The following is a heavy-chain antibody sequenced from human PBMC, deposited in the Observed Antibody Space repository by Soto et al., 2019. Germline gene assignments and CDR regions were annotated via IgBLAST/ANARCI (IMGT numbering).Heavy chain of an antibody. V-gene: IGHV1-69*13. CDR1: GGTFSSYA. J-gene: IGHJ3*02. CDR3: ARSPTSGWSDDAFDI. Sequence: SVKVSCKASGGTFSSYAISWVRRAPGQGLEWMGGIIPIFGTANYAQKFQGRVTITADESTSTAYMELSSLRSEDTAVYYCARSPTSGWSDDAFDIWGQGTMVTVSS. CDR2: IIPIFGTA. D-gene: IGHD6-19*01.